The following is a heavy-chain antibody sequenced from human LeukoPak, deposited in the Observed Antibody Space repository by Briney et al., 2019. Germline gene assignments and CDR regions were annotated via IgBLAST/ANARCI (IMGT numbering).Heavy chain of an antibody. CDR2: IYYSGST. CDR3: ARHYSSGWSYYYYGMDV. D-gene: IGHD6-19*01. Sequence: PSETLSLTCTVSGGSISSYYWSWIRQPPGKGLEWIGDIYYSGSTNYHPSLKRRVTISVDTSKNQFSLRLSSVTAADQAVYYCARHYSSGWSYYYYGMDVWGQGTTVTVSS. CDR1: GGSISSYY. J-gene: IGHJ6*02. V-gene: IGHV4-59*08.